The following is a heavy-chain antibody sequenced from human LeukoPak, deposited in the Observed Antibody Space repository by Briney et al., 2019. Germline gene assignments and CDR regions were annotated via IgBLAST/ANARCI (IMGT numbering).Heavy chain of an antibody. Sequence: PGGSLRLSCAASGFIFSDFDMSWVRQAPGKGLEWVSAISHSGRSTYYADPVKGRFTISRDNSKNTLYLEMNSLRADDTAVYYCAKAVAVALDYWGQGTLVTVSS. J-gene: IGHJ4*02. V-gene: IGHV3-23*01. D-gene: IGHD6-19*01. CDR3: AKAVAVALDY. CDR2: ISHSGRST. CDR1: GFIFSDFD.